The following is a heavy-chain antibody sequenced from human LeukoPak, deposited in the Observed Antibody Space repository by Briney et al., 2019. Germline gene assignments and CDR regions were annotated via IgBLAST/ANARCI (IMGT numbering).Heavy chain of an antibody. CDR3: ARDSYRALEY. V-gene: IGHV3-7*01. Sequence: GGSLRLSCAASGFTFSNYWMNWVRQAPGKGLEWVAHISQDGGEKYYADPVKGRFTISRDNTKNSLFLHAHSLRAEDTAVYYCARDSYRALEYWGQGALVTVSS. CDR1: GFTFSNYW. CDR2: ISQDGGEK. J-gene: IGHJ4*02. D-gene: IGHD1-14*01.